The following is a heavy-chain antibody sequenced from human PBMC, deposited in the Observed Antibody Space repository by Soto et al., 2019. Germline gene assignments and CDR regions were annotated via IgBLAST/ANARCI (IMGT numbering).Heavy chain of an antibody. D-gene: IGHD5-12*01. CDR1: GFTFSSYA. CDR3: AKTRGGYAGHYYYYMDV. Sequence: PGGSLRLSCAASGFTFSSYAMSWVRQAPGKGLEWVSAISGSGGGTYYADSVKGRFTISRDNSKNTLYLQMNSLRAEDTAVYYCAKTRGGYAGHYYYYMDVWGKGTTVTVSS. J-gene: IGHJ6*03. V-gene: IGHV3-23*01. CDR2: ISGSGGGT.